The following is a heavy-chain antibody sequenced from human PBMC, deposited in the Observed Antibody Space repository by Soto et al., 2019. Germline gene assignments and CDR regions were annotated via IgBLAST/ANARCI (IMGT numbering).Heavy chain of an antibody. CDR2: FDPEDGET. J-gene: IGHJ4*02. V-gene: IGHV1-24*01. CDR1: GYTLTELS. CDR3: ATGGSRYYDSSGSFDY. Sequence: ASVKVSCKVSGYTLTELSMHWVRQAPGKGLEWMGGFDPEDGETIYAQKFQGRVTMTEDTSTDTAYMELSSLRSEDTAVYYCATGGSRYYDSSGSFDYWGQGTLVTVSS. D-gene: IGHD3-22*01.